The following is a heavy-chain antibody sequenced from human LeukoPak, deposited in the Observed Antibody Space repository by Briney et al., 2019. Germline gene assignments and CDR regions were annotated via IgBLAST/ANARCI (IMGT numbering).Heavy chain of an antibody. V-gene: IGHV4-34*01. D-gene: IGHD2-15*01. CDR3: ARGLGGPPYYYYYYMDV. Sequence: SETLSLTCAVYGGSFSGYYWSWIRQPPGKGLEWIGEINHSGSTNYNPSLKSRVTISVDTSKNQFSLKLSSVTAADTAVYYCARGLGGPPYYYYYYMDVWGKGTTATVSS. J-gene: IGHJ6*03. CDR1: GGSFSGYY. CDR2: INHSGST.